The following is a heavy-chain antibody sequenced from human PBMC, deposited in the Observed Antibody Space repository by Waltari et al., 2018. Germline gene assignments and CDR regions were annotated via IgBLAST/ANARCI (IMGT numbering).Heavy chain of an antibody. J-gene: IGHJ4*02. V-gene: IGHV2-5*01. Sequence: QITLKESGPTLVKPTQTLTLTCTFSGFSLSTSGVGVGWIRQPPGKALEWLALIYWNDDKRYSPSLKSRLTITKDTSKNQVFLTLTNMDPVDTATYYCAHPPRLSMVQGVIIPGAFDYWGQGTLVTVSS. D-gene: IGHD3-10*01. CDR2: IYWNDDK. CDR1: GFSLSTSGVG. CDR3: AHPPRLSMVQGVIIPGAFDY.